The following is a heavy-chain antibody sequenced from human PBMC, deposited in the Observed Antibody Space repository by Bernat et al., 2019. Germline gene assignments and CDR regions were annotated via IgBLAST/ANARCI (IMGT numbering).Heavy chain of an antibody. V-gene: IGHV1-18*04. CDR1: GYTFTSSG. CDR3: ARDGRQQLVPNDYYYFDY. CDR2: ISAYNGNT. Sequence: QVQLVQSGAEVKKPGASVKVSCKASGYTFTSSGISWVRPAPGQRLARMGWISAYNGNTNYAQKLQDRVTMTTDTSTSTAYMELRSLRSDDTAGYYCARDGRQQLVPNDYYYFDYWGQGTLVTVSS. D-gene: IGHD6-13*01. J-gene: IGHJ4*02.